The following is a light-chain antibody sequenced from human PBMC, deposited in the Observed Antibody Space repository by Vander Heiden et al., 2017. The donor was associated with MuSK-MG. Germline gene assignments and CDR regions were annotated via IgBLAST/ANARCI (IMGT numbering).Light chain of an antibody. CDR3: QQYQSYPWT. Sequence: DIQMTQSPSTLSASVRDRINITCRASQFISAWLAWYQQKPGNAPNLLIYKASNLETGVPSRFSGSGSGTEFTLTINSLQPDDFVTYYCQQYQSYPWTFGQGTKVEIK. CDR2: KAS. V-gene: IGKV1-5*03. CDR1: QFISAW. J-gene: IGKJ1*01.